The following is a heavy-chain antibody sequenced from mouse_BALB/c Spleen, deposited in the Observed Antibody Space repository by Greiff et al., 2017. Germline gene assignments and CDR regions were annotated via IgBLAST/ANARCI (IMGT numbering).Heavy chain of an antibody. D-gene: IGHD1-3*01. CDR3: ARSSGGTFDY. V-gene: IGHV1-82*01. CDR1: GYAFSSSW. J-gene: IGHJ2*01. CDR2: IYPGDGDT. Sequence: QVQLQQSGPELVKPGASVKISCKASGYAFSSSWMNWVKQRPGQGLEWIGRIYPGDGDTNYNGKFKGKATLTADKSSSTAYMQLSSLTSVDSAVYFCARSSGGTFDYWGQGTTLTVSS.